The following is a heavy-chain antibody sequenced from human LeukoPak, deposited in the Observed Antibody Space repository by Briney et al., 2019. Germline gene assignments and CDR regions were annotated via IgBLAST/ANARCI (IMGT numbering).Heavy chain of an antibody. Sequence: PSETLSLTCTVSGGSISSGGYYRSWIRQHPGKGLEWIGYIYYSGSTYYNPSLKSRVTISVDTSKNQFSLKLSSVTAADTAVYYCAISQDSSSWYNFQHWGQGTLVTVSS. CDR2: IYYSGST. CDR1: GGSISSGGYY. D-gene: IGHD6-13*01. CDR3: AISQDSSSWYNFQH. V-gene: IGHV4-31*03. J-gene: IGHJ1*01.